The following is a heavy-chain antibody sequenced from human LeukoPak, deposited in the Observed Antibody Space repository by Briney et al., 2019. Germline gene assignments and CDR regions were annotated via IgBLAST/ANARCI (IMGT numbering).Heavy chain of an antibody. V-gene: IGHV2-5*02. CDR3: THTGKVTRYGVIDY. CDR1: GFSLRTTGVG. J-gene: IGHJ4*02. D-gene: IGHD1-1*01. CDR2: IYWDGDK. Sequence: SGPTLVKPTQTLTLTCTFSGFSLRTTGVGMGWIRQPPGKALEWLALIYWDGDKRYSPSLKNKLTITKDTSKNQVVLTMTNMDPVDTATYYCTHTGKVTRYGVIDYWGQGTLVTVSS.